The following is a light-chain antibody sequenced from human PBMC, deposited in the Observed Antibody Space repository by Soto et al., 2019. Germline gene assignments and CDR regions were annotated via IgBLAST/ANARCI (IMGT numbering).Light chain of an antibody. CDR2: GAS. CDR1: QSVSSY. CDR3: QQYNNWPPIT. J-gene: IGKJ5*01. Sequence: EIVLTQSPATLVLSPGGRAPRGCRVSQSVSSYLAWYQQKPGQAPRLLIYGASTRATGIPARFSGSGSGTAVSLSISSLQSEDFAVYYCQQYNNWPPITFGQGTRLEIK. V-gene: IGKV3-15*01.